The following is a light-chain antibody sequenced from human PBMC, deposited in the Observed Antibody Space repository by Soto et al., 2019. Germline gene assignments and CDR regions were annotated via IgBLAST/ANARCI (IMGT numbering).Light chain of an antibody. CDR3: SSYTSSSTLGGV. Sequence: QSALTQPASVSGSPGQSITISCTGTSSDVGGYNYVSWYQQHPGKAPKLMIYDVSNRPSGVSNRFSGSKSGNTASLTISELQAADEADYYCSSYTSSSTLGGVFGTGAKVTVL. J-gene: IGLJ1*01. V-gene: IGLV2-14*01. CDR2: DVS. CDR1: SSDVGGYNY.